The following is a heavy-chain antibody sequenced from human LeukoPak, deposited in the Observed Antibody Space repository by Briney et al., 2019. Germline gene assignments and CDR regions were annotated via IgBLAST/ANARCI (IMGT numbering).Heavy chain of an antibody. J-gene: IGHJ4*02. CDR2: ISSSSSYI. CDR3: AKFLGGRGYYFDY. V-gene: IGHV3-21*01. Sequence: GGSLRLPCAASGFTFSSYSMNWVRQAPGKGLEWVSSISSSSSYIYYADSVKGRFTISRDNAKNSLYLQMNSLRAEDTAVYYCAKFLGGRGYYFDYWGQGTLVTVSS. D-gene: IGHD3-16*01. CDR1: GFTFSSYS.